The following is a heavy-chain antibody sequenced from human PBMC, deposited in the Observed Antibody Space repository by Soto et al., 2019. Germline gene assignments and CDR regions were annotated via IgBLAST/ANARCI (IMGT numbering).Heavy chain of an antibody. CDR1: GYTFTSYA. J-gene: IGHJ6*02. CDR3: ARGQGIAAADYYYGMDV. CDR2: INAGNGNT. V-gene: IGHV1-3*01. Sequence: ASVKVSCKASGYTFTSYAMHWVRQAPGQRLEWMGWINAGNGNTKYSLKFQGRVTITSDTSASTAYMELSSLRSEDTALYYCARGQGIAAADYYYGMDVWGQGTTVTVSS. D-gene: IGHD6-13*01.